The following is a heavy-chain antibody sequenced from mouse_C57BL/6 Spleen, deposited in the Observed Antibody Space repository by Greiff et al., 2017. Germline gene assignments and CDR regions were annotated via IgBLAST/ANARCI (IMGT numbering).Heavy chain of an antibody. CDR3: AKGGFYGSSEGYFDV. V-gene: IGHV2-5*01. Sequence: VQLQQSGPGLVQPSQSLSITCTVSGFSLTSYGVHWVRQSPGKGLEWLGVIWRGGSTDYNAAFMSRLSITKDNSKSQVFFKMNSLQADDTAIYYCAKGGFYGSSEGYFDVWGTGTTVTVSS. CDR2: IWRGGST. D-gene: IGHD1-1*01. CDR1: GFSLTSYG. J-gene: IGHJ1*03.